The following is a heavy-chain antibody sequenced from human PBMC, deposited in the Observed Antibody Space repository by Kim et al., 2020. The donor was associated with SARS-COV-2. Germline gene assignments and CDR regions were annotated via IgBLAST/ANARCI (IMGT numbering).Heavy chain of an antibody. Sequence: VKGRFTISRDNTKNTLYLQMNSRRAEDTAVYYCAKDGCRVVVAATCGMDVWGQGTTVTVSS. V-gene: IGHV3-23*01. D-gene: IGHD2-15*01. CDR3: AKDGCRVVVAATCGMDV. J-gene: IGHJ6*02.